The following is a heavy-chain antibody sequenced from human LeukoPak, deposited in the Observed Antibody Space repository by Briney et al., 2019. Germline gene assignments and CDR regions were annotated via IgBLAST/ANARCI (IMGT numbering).Heavy chain of an antibody. J-gene: IGHJ4*02. Sequence: SETLSLTCTVSGGSISSYYWSWIRQPPGKGLEWIGYIYYSGSTNYNPSLKSRVTISVDTSKNQFSLKLSSVIAADTAVYYCARDGRDGYNYAFDYWGQGTLVTVSS. D-gene: IGHD5-24*01. V-gene: IGHV4-59*01. CDR2: IYYSGST. CDR1: GGSISSYY. CDR3: ARDGRDGYNYAFDY.